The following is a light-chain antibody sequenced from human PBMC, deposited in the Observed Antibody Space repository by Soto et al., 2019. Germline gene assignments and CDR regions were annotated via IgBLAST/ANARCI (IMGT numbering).Light chain of an antibody. CDR1: QSLSSY. Sequence: DIQMTQSPSTLSASVGDRVTITCRASQSLSSYLAWYQQKPGKAPNLLIYDASNLESGVPSRFSGSGSGTEFTLTISSLQPDDFATYYRQQYNSYPWTFGLGTRVEIK. V-gene: IGKV1-5*01. J-gene: IGKJ1*01. CDR2: DAS. CDR3: QQYNSYPWT.